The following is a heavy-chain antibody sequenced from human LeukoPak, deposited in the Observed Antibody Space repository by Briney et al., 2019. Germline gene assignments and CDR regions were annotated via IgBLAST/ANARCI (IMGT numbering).Heavy chain of an antibody. CDR1: GFTFSSYS. J-gene: IGHJ4*02. D-gene: IGHD4-17*01. V-gene: IGHV3-7*01. CDR2: IKQDGSEK. Sequence: GGSLRLSCAASGFTFSSYSMNWVRQAPGKGLEWVANIKQDGSEKYYVDSVKGRFTISRDNAKNSLYLQMNSLRAEDTAVYYCARDEVDYGVPYAYWGQGTLVTVSS. CDR3: ARDEVDYGVPYAY.